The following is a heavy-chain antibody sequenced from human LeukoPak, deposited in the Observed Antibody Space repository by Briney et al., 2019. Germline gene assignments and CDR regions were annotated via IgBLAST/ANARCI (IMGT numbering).Heavy chain of an antibody. D-gene: IGHD2-2*01. CDR1: GYTFTGYY. CDR2: INPNSGGT. Sequence: GASVKVSCKASGYTFTGYYMHWVRQAPGQGLEWMGRINPNSGGTNYAQKFQGRVTMTRDTSISTAYMELSRLRSDDTAVYYCARVARYCSSTSCYFAFDIWGQGTMVTVSS. CDR3: ARVARYCSSTSCYFAFDI. V-gene: IGHV1-2*06. J-gene: IGHJ3*02.